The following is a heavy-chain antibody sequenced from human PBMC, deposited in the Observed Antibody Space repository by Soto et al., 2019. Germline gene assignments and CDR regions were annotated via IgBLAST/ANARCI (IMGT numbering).Heavy chain of an antibody. V-gene: IGHV3-74*03. CDR2: INTDGGSS. CDR1: GFTFSGHW. Sequence: EVQLVESGGDLVQPGGSLRLSCAASGFTFSGHWMHWVRQVPGKGLEWVSRINTDGGSSAYADSVKGRFTISRDNAKNTLSLQMNGLRAEDTAVYYCAREAEYCSRTSCYRRAFDTWGQGTTVTVSS. D-gene: IGHD2-2*01. CDR3: AREAEYCSRTSCYRRAFDT. J-gene: IGHJ3*02.